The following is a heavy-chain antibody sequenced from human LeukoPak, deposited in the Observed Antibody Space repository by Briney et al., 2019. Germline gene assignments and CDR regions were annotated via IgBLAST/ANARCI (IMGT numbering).Heavy chain of an antibody. D-gene: IGHD5-24*01. CDR1: GGSMSSSSHY. CDR2: SYYSGST. J-gene: IGHJ4*02. CDR3: ARQRPYYGEMATSQSGTIDY. Sequence: PSETLFLTCTVSGGSMSSSSHYWRWIRQPPGKGLERLGRSYYSGSTYYHPSLNNRVTISVDTSKNNCSLKLSSVTAADTAVYYYARQRPYYGEMATSQSGTIDYWGQGNLVTVSS. V-gene: IGHV4-39*01.